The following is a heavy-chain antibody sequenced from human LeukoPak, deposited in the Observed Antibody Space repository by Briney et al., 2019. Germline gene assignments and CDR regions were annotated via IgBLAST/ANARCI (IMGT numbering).Heavy chain of an antibody. J-gene: IGHJ3*02. CDR3: ARGLTYYGSSGYYGGVAFDI. V-gene: IGHV4-59*12. D-gene: IGHD3-22*01. Sequence: PSETLSLTCTISGGPISSYYWSWIRQPPGTGLEWIGYIYYSGSTNYNPSLKSRVTISVDRSKNQFSLKLSSVTAADTAVYYCARGLTYYGSSGYYGGVAFDIWGQGTMVPVSS. CDR2: IYYSGST. CDR1: GGPISSYY.